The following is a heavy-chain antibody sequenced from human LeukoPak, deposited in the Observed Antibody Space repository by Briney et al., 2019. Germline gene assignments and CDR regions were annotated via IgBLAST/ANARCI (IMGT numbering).Heavy chain of an antibody. CDR1: GFTFDDYA. J-gene: IGHJ3*02. Sequence: PGGSLRLSCAASGFTFDDYAMHRVRQAPGKGLEWVSGISWNSGSIGYADSVKGRFTISRDNAKNSLYLQMNSLRAEDMALYYCARLGLPDAFDIWGQGTMVTVSS. CDR2: ISWNSGSI. V-gene: IGHV3-9*03. D-gene: IGHD5-12*01. CDR3: ARLGLPDAFDI.